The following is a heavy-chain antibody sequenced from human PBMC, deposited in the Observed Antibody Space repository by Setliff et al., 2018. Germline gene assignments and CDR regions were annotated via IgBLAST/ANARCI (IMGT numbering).Heavy chain of an antibody. D-gene: IGHD5-12*01. CDR2: IQRTGST. Sequence: SETLSLTCIVSNYSVSTDYYWGWIRQPPGKGLEWIGSIQRTGSTFYNPSLKSRVTISMDTSKNHFSLKLSSVTAADTAVYYCARGKRWLHLRPWFDPWGQGTLVTVSS. V-gene: IGHV4-38-2*02. CDR3: ARGKRWLHLRPWFDP. CDR1: NYSVSTDYY. J-gene: IGHJ5*02.